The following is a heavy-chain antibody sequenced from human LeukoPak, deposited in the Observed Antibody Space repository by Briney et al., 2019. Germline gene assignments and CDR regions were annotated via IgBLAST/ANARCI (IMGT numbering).Heavy chain of an antibody. V-gene: IGHV3-15*01. J-gene: IGHJ4*02. D-gene: IGHD5-24*01. CDR2: TRSNSDGGTA. Sequence: PGGSLRLSCAASGFTFRNIWMTWVRQAPGKGLEWVGRTRSNSDGGTADYAAPVKGRFTISRDDSKTTLYLQLNSLKAEDTAVYYCTTATSVTTSWSWGQGTLVTVSS. CDR3: TTATSVTTSWS. CDR1: GFTFRNIW.